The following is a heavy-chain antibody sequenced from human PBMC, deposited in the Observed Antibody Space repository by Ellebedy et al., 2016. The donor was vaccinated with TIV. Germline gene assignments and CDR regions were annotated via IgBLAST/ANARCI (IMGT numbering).Heavy chain of an antibody. V-gene: IGHV1-18*01. CDR1: GYTFTSYH. CDR2: ISPYSGNT. J-gene: IGHJ6*02. CDR3: ARADFYYGMDV. Sequence: ASVKVSXXASGYTFTSYHISWVRQAPGQGLEWVGWISPYSGNTNYAQRLQGRVTMTTDTSTSSAYMELRSLSSDDTAVYYCARADFYYGMDVWGQGTTVTVSS.